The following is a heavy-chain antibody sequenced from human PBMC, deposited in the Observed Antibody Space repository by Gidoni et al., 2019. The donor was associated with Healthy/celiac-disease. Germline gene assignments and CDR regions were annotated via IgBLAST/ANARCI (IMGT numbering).Heavy chain of an antibody. CDR2: IYTSGST. Sequence: QVQLQESGPGLVKASQTLSLICTVSGGSIRRGSYYWSWIRQPAGKGLEWIGRIYTSGSTNYNPSLKSRVSISVDTSKNQFSLKLSSATAADTAVYYCAREWEQPEGWFDPWGQGTLVTVSS. CDR3: AREWEQPEGWFDP. D-gene: IGHD1-26*01. J-gene: IGHJ5*02. CDR1: GGSIRRGSYY. V-gene: IGHV4-61*02.